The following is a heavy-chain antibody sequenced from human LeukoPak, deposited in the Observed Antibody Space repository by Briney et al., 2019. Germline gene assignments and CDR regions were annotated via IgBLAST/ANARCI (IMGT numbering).Heavy chain of an antibody. Sequence: PGGSLRLSCTASGLTFSGSAKHWVRQASGKGLEWVGRIRSKANNYATSYAASVKGRFTISRDDSKNTAYLQMNSLKTEDTAVYYCTRPAGGYCSSTSCPGVDYWGQGTLVTVSS. CDR1: GLTFSGSA. V-gene: IGHV3-73*01. CDR2: IRSKANNYAT. CDR3: TRPAGGYCSSTSCPGVDY. J-gene: IGHJ4*02. D-gene: IGHD2-2*01.